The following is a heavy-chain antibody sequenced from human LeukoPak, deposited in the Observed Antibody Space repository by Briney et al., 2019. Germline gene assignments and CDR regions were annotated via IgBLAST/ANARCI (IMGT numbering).Heavy chain of an antibody. V-gene: IGHV4-34*01. J-gene: IGHJ6*03. CDR2: INHSGST. Sequence: SETLSLTCAVYGGSFSGYYWSWIRQPPGKGLEWIGEINHSGSTNYNPSLKSRVTISVDTSKNQFSLKLSSVTAADTAVYYCARGESIAARLGIYYYYYMDVWGKGTTVTVSS. CDR3: ARGESIAARLGIYYYYYMDV. CDR1: GGSFSGYY. D-gene: IGHD6-6*01.